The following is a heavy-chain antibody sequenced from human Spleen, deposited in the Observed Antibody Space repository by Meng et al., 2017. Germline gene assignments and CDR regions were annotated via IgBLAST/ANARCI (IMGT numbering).Heavy chain of an antibody. Sequence: SETLSLTCTVSGGSISSYYWSWIRQPPGKGLEWIGYIYYSGSTNYNPSLKSRVTISVDTSNNHFSLKLSSVTAADTAVYYCASGIAVAGSSYYYYYGMDVWGQGTTVTVSS. CDR3: ASGIAVAGSSYYYYYGMDV. J-gene: IGHJ6*02. CDR2: IYYSGST. D-gene: IGHD6-19*01. CDR1: GGSISSYY. V-gene: IGHV4-59*12.